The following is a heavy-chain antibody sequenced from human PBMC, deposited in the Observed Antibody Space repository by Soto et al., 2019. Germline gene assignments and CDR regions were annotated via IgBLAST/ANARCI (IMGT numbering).Heavy chain of an antibody. CDR1: GFTFSSYG. J-gene: IGHJ6*02. CDR2: ISYDGSNK. D-gene: IGHD2-2*01. CDR3: AKDSVPAAQAYYYYYGMDV. V-gene: IGHV3-30*18. Sequence: QVQLVESGGGVVQPGRSLRLSCAASGFTFSSYGMHWVRQAPGKGLEWVAVISYDGSNKYYADSVKGRFTISRDNSKNPLYLQMNSLRAEDTAVYYCAKDSVPAAQAYYYYYGMDVWGQGTTVTVSS.